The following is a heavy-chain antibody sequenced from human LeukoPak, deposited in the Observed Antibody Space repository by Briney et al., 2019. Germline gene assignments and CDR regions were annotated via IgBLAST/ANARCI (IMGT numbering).Heavy chain of an antibody. CDR1: GGSISSGGYY. CDR2: IYYSGST. D-gene: IGHD3-10*01. CDR3: ARIRELWFSDYYYGMDV. J-gene: IGHJ6*02. V-gene: IGHV4-31*03. Sequence: SETLSLTCTVSGGSISSGGYYWSWIRQHPGKGLEWIGYIYYSGSTYYNPSLKSRVTISVDTSKNQFSLKLSSVTAADTAVYYCARIRELWFSDYYYGMDVWGQGTTVTVSS.